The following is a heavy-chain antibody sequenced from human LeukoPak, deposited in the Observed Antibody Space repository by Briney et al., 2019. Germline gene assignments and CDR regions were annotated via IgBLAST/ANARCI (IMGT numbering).Heavy chain of an antibody. J-gene: IGHJ3*02. D-gene: IGHD3-9*01. Sequence: SETLSLTCTVSGGSINSGSYYWGWIRQPPGKGLEWIGSIYHSGSTYYNPSLKSRVTISVDTSKNQFSLHLNSVTPEDTAVYYCARDADWAYDAFDIWGQGTMVTVSS. CDR2: IYHSGST. CDR1: GGSINSGSYY. V-gene: IGHV4-39*07. CDR3: ARDADWAYDAFDI.